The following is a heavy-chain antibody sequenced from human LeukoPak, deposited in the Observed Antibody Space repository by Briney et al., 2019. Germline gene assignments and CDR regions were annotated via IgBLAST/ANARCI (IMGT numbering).Heavy chain of an antibody. CDR3: ARAIAAPGDYFDY. Sequence: SETLSLTRTLSRGSITSYYWSWIPQPPGKGLEGIGYIYYSGSTNYTPSTMSGVTISVDTSKNQFSLKLSSVTAADTAVYYCARAIAAPGDYFDYWGQGTAVTVSS. V-gene: IGHV4-59*01. J-gene: IGHJ4*02. CDR1: RGSITSYY. D-gene: IGHD6-6*01. CDR2: IYYSGST.